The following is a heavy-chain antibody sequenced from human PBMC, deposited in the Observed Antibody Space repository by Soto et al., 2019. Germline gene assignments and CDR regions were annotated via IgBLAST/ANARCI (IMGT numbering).Heavy chain of an antibody. D-gene: IGHD6-13*01. V-gene: IGHV3-74*01. CDR1: GFTSNNHW. Sequence: GLRGDSQGASGFTSNNHWVHRVRQAPGKGLVWVSRINSDGRSTSYADSVKGRFTISRDNAKNTLYLQMNSLRAEDTAVYYCTRAIGTGLFDYWGQGTQVTVSS. CDR3: TRAIGTGLFDY. CDR2: INSDGRST. J-gene: IGHJ4*02.